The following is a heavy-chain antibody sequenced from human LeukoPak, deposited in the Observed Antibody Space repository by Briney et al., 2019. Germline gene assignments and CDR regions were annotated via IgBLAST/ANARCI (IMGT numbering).Heavy chain of an antibody. V-gene: IGHV4-34*01. Sequence: PSETLSLTCAVYSGSFSSHYWSWIRQPPGKGLEWIGGINHSGGTNCNPSLKSRVTISVDTSKNQFSLKLTSVTAADTAVHYCARDERGGRSRFWYFDLWGRGTLVTVSS. CDR2: INHSGGT. CDR1: SGSFSSHY. D-gene: IGHD1-26*01. CDR3: ARDERGGRSRFWYFDL. J-gene: IGHJ2*01.